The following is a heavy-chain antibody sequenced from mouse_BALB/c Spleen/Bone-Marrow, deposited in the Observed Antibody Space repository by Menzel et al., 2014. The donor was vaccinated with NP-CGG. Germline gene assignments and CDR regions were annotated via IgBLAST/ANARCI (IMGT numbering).Heavy chain of an antibody. CDR1: GYTFTSYW. J-gene: IGHJ4*01. D-gene: IGHD1-1*01. Sequence: QVHVKQSGAELVRPGASVNLSCKASGYTFTSYWMNWVKQRPGQGLEWIGMIDPSDSETHYNQMFKDKATLTVDKSSSTACMQLSSLTYEDSAVYYCARYYYGSNYCAMDYWGQGTSVTVSS. CDR3: ARYYYGSNYCAMDY. V-gene: IGHV1-61*01. CDR2: IDPSDSET.